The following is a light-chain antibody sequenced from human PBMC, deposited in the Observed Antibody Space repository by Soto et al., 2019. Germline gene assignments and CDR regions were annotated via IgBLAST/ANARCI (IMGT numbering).Light chain of an antibody. CDR3: QQYGRSPFT. CDR2: AAS. J-gene: IGKJ3*01. Sequence: EVVLTQSPGTLSVSLGDRATLSCRASQIISSSYLAWYQHKRGQAPRLLIYAASSRATGIPDRFSGSGSGTDFTLTISRLEPEDFAVYYCQQYGRSPFTFGPGTKVDIK. V-gene: IGKV3-20*01. CDR1: QIISSSY.